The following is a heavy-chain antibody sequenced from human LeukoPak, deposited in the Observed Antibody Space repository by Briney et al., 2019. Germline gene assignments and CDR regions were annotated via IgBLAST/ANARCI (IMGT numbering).Heavy chain of an antibody. J-gene: IGHJ5*02. CDR2: ISAYNGNT. V-gene: IGHV1-18*01. CDR3: ARDTVVVVAARWFDP. Sequence: ASVKVSCKASGYTFTSYGISWVRQAPGQGLEWMGWISAYNGNTNYAQKLQGRVTMTTDTSTSTAYMELRSLRSDDTAVYYCARDTVVVVAARWFDPWGQGTLVTVSP. D-gene: IGHD2-15*01. CDR1: GYTFTSYG.